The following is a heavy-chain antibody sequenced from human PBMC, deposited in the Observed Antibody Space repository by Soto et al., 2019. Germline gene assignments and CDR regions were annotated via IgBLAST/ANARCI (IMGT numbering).Heavy chain of an antibody. Sequence: EVQLVESGGGLVQPGGSLRLSCTASGFIVSDTYVNWVRQAPGKGLEWFPVISNRGDTHYADSVRGRFSLSRDISDNTLHLQMNNLRVEDTAVYYCAREPRYCRGGSCSITGDAYDIWGQGTMVTVSS. V-gene: IGHV3-66*01. J-gene: IGHJ3*02. CDR1: GFIVSDTY. D-gene: IGHD2-15*01. CDR2: ISNRGDT. CDR3: AREPRYCRGGSCSITGDAYDI.